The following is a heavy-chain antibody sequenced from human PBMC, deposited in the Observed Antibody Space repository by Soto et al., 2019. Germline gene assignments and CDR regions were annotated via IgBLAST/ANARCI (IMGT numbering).Heavy chain of an antibody. CDR3: ARRELLREDGGYSGYDRPYYYYYYGMDV. Sequence: SVKVSCKASGGTFSSYAISWVRQAPGQGLEWMGGIIPIFGTANYAQKFQGRVTITADESTSTAYMELSSLRSEDTAVYYCARRELLREDGGYSGYDRPYYYYYYGMDVWGQGTTVTVSS. CDR2: IIPIFGTA. D-gene: IGHD5-12*01. CDR1: GGTFSSYA. V-gene: IGHV1-69*13. J-gene: IGHJ6*02.